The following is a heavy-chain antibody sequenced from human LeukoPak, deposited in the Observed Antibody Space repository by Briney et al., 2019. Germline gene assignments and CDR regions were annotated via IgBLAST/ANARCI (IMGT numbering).Heavy chain of an antibody. Sequence: GGSLRLSCAASGFTLSSYEMNWVRQAPGKGLEWVSYISSSGSTIYCADSVKGRFTISRDNAKNSLYLQMNSLRAEDTAVYYCAREGALTVTKDAFDIWGQGTMVTVSS. CDR2: ISSSGSTI. V-gene: IGHV3-48*03. J-gene: IGHJ3*02. D-gene: IGHD4-17*01. CDR1: GFTLSSYE. CDR3: AREGALTVTKDAFDI.